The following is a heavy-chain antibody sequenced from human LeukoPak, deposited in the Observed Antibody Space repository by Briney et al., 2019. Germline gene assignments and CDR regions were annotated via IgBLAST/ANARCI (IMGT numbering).Heavy chain of an antibody. Sequence: GGSLRVSRAASGFTFSSYEMHWVRQAPGKGLEWVADISSSGTTIYYADSVKGRFTISRDNAKNSLYLQMNSLRAEDTAVYYCARVLVTTPGVDPWGQGTLVTVSS. V-gene: IGHV3-48*03. J-gene: IGHJ5*02. D-gene: IGHD2-21*02. CDR2: ISSSGTTI. CDR1: GFTFSSYE. CDR3: ARVLVTTPGVDP.